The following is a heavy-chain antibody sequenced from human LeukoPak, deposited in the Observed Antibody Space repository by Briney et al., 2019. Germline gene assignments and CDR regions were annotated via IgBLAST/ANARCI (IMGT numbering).Heavy chain of an antibody. J-gene: IGHJ1*01. V-gene: IGHV3-53*01. D-gene: IGHD3-22*01. CDR3: ARTGDSSGPRGGEYFQH. Sequence: PGGSLRLSCAASGFTVSSNYMSWVRQAPGKGLEWVSVIYSGGSTYYADSVKGRFTISRDNSKNTLYLQMNSLRAEDTAVYYCARTGDSSGPRGGEYFQHWGQGTLVTVSS. CDR1: GFTVSSNY. CDR2: IYSGGST.